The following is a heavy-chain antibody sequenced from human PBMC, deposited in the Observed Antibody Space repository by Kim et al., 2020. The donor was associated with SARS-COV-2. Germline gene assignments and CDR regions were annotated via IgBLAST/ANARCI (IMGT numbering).Heavy chain of an antibody. J-gene: IGHJ1*01. D-gene: IGHD2-2*01. Sequence: ASVKVSCKVSGYTLTELSMHWVRQAPGKGLEWMGGFDPEDGKTIYAQKFQGRVTMTEDTSTDTAYMELSSLRSEDTAVYYCATAPGYCSSTSCYRHFQHWGQGTLVTVSS. CDR3: ATAPGYCSSTSCYRHFQH. V-gene: IGHV1-24*01. CDR1: GYTLTELS. CDR2: FDPEDGKT.